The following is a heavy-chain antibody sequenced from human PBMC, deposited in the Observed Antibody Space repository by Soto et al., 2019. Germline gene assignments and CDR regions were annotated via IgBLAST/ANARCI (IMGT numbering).Heavy chain of an antibody. V-gene: IGHV3-23*01. CDR1: GFTFSSYA. D-gene: IGHD6-13*01. Sequence: EVQLLESGGGLVQPGGSLRLSCAASGFTFSSYAMSWVRQAPGKGLEWVSAISGSGGSTYYADSVKGRFTFSRDNSKKTLSLQMTSLRAEDTAVYYCARRTSSWSFDYWGQGTLVTVSS. J-gene: IGHJ4*02. CDR2: ISGSGGST. CDR3: ARRTSSWSFDY.